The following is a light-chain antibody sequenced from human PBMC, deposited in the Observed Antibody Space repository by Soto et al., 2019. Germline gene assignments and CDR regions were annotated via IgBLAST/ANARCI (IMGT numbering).Light chain of an antibody. CDR3: SSYTTSNTFLWV. CDR2: EVR. CDR1: SSDVGSYNR. Sequence: QSVLTQPPSVSGSPGQSVTISCSGTSSDVGSYNRVSWYQQSPGTAPKLMIYEVRSRPSGVPDRFSGSKSGNTASLTISGLQAEDEADYYCSSYTTSNTFLWVFGGGTKVTVL. V-gene: IGLV2-18*02. J-gene: IGLJ3*02.